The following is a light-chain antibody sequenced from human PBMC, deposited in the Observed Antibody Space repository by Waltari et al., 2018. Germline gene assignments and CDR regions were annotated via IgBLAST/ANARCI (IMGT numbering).Light chain of an antibody. CDR3: LHYNNYSEKS. CDR2: GAS. CDR1: QSINAW. Sequence: EIQLNQSTSTLSTYVRDRVTITCRASQSINAWVAWYQQTPGRSPKLLIHGASILQTGVPSRFSGSGSGTEFTLTISALHPEDSGTYYCLHYNNYSEKSFGQGTKVDIK. J-gene: IGKJ1*01. V-gene: IGKV1-5*03.